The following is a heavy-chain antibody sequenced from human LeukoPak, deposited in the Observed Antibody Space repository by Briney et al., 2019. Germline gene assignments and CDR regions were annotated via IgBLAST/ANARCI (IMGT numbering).Heavy chain of an antibody. CDR2: LKQDGSEK. CDR3: ARYGYNRALDY. J-gene: IGHJ4*02. D-gene: IGHD6-13*01. V-gene: IGHV3-7*04. CDR1: GFTFSTYW. Sequence: GGSLRLSCAASGFTFSTYWMSWVRQAPGKGLEWVASLKQDGSEKHYVDSVKGRFTISRDNAKNSLYLQMNSLRAEDTAVYYCARYGYNRALDYWGQGTLVTVSS.